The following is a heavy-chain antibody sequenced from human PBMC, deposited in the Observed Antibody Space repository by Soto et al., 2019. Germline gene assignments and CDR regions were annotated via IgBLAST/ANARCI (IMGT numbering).Heavy chain of an antibody. CDR3: ARGGDDYVWGSYRGKYFQH. Sequence: SETLSLTCTVPGGSISSGGYYWSWIRQHPGKGLEWIGYIYYSGSTYYNPSLKSRVTISVDTSKNQFSLKLSCVTAADTAVYYCARGGDDYVWGSYRGKYFQHWGQGTLVTVSS. CDR2: IYYSGST. D-gene: IGHD3-16*02. CDR1: GGSISSGGYY. J-gene: IGHJ1*01. V-gene: IGHV4-31*03.